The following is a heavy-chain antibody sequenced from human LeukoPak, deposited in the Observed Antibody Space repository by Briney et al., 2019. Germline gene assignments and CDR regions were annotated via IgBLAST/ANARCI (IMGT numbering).Heavy chain of an antibody. CDR3: AKDLLLWFGEFRY. CDR2: ISYDGSNK. Sequence: GGSLRLSCAASGFTFSSYGMHWVRQAPGKGLEWVAVISYDGSNKYYADSVKGRFTISRDNSKNTLYLQMNSLRAEDTAVYYCAKDLLLWFGEFRYWGQGTLVTVSS. D-gene: IGHD3-10*01. V-gene: IGHV3-30*18. J-gene: IGHJ4*02. CDR1: GFTFSSYG.